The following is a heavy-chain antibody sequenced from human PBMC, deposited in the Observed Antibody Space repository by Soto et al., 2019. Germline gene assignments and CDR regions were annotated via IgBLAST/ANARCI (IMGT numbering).Heavy chain of an antibody. D-gene: IGHD2-21*02. J-gene: IGHJ4*02. CDR3: ARQLYTVVTPQDY. Sequence: GGSPRLSCAASGFTFSNFRMNWIRQAPGKGLEWVSHIDGSGTAMSYVDSVKGRFTISRDNAKNSLYLEMTSLRDEDTAVYYCARQLYTVVTPQDYWGRGTLVTVSS. CDR1: GFTFSNFR. V-gene: IGHV3-48*02. CDR2: IDGSGTAM.